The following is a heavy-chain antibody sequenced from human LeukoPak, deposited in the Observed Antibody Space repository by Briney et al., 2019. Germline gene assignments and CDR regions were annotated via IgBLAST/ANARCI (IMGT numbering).Heavy chain of an antibody. CDR1: GYTFTSFD. D-gene: IGHD7-27*01. CDR2: MNPHSGKT. J-gene: IGHJ2*01. Sequence: ASVNFSCTASGYTFTSFDIHWVRPASGQGLEWIGWMNPHSGKTGLAQKFQCRVTLTTNAFIRTAYMELSSLRSEASGIYYCARSNCGYWYFDRWGRRAPVTVSS. CDR3: ARSNCGYWYFDR. V-gene: IGHV1-8*01.